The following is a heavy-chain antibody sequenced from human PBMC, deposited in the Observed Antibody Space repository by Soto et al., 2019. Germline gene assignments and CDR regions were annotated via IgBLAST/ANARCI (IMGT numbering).Heavy chain of an antibody. CDR1: GFTFSSYA. V-gene: IGHV3-23*01. D-gene: IGHD3-3*01. CDR2: ISGSGGST. Sequence: EVQLLETGGGLVQPGGSLRLSCAASGFTFSSYAMSWVRQAPGKGLEWVSAISGSGGSTYYADSVKGRFTISRDNSKTTLYLQMNGLRAEDTSVYYCAKDGTIFGVVIRHVTPSDYYYGMHVCGQGTTVTVSS. J-gene: IGHJ6*02. CDR3: AKDGTIFGVVIRHVTPSDYYYGMHV.